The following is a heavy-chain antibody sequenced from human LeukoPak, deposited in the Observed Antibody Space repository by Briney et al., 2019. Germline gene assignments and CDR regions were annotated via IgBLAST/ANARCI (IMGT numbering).Heavy chain of an antibody. Sequence: GGSLRLSCAASGFTFSRYSMHWVRQAPGKGLEYVSAISSNGGSTYYANSVKGRFTISRGNSKNTLYLQMGSLRAEDTAVYYCAKVYILTVSPGYFDYWGQGTLVTVSS. V-gene: IGHV3-64*01. J-gene: IGHJ4*02. D-gene: IGHD3-9*01. CDR1: GFTFSRYS. CDR3: AKVYILTVSPGYFDY. CDR2: ISSNGGST.